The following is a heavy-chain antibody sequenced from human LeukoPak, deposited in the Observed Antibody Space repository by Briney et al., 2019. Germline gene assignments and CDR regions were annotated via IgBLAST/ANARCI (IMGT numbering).Heavy chain of an antibody. CDR1: GYTFTSYG. CDR3: ARVNYGDYGVYYYYMDV. D-gene: IGHD4-17*01. CDR2: IIAYNGNT. J-gene: IGHJ6*03. V-gene: IGHV1-18*01. Sequence: ASVKVSCKASGYTFTSYGISWVRQAPGQGLEWVGWIIAYNGNTNYAQKLQGRVTMTTDTSTSTAYMDLRSLRSDDTAVYYCARVNYGDYGVYYYYMDVWGKGTTVTVSS.